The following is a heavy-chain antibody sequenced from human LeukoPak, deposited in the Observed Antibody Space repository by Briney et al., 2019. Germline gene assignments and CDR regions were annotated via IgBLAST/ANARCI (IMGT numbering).Heavy chain of an antibody. CDR1: GSSVSSGSYY. J-gene: IGHJ4*02. V-gene: IGHV4-61*01. CDR3: ARDEFSYFDY. Sequence: SETLSLTCTVSGSSVSSGSYYWSWIRQPPGKGLEWIGYIYYSGSTNYNPSLKSRVTISVDTSKNQFSLKLSSVTAADTAVYYCARDEFSYFDYWGQGTLVTVSS. CDR2: IYYSGST.